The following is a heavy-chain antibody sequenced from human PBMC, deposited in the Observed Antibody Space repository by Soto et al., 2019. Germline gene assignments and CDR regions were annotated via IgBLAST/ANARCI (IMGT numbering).Heavy chain of an antibody. V-gene: IGHV4-38-2*01. J-gene: IGHJ4*02. D-gene: IGHD3-9*01. CDR3: ASRLRYGDFDY. Sequence: LSLTCAVSGNPVSSAYYWGWIRQPPGKGLEWIGSIYHTGSTYYNPSLKSRVTISVDTSKNQFSLKVNSVTAADTAVYFCASRLRYGDFDYWGQGTLVTVSS. CDR2: IYHTGST. CDR1: GNPVSSAYY.